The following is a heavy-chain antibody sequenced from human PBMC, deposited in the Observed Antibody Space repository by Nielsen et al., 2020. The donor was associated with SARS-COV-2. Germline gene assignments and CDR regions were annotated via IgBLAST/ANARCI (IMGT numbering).Heavy chain of an antibody. J-gene: IGHJ3*02. V-gene: IGHV3-21*01. CDR2: ISSSSSYI. Sequence: GGSLRLSCAASGFTFSSYSMNWVRQAPGKGLEWVSSISSSSSYIYYADSVEGRFTISRDNAKNSLYLQMNSLRAEDTAVYYCARGDYLDYGDLRGAFDIWGQGTMVTVSS. CDR1: GFTFSSYS. D-gene: IGHD4-17*01. CDR3: ARGDYLDYGDLRGAFDI.